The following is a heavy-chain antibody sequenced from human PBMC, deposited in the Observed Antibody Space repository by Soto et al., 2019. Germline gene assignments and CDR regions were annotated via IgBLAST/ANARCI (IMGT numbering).Heavy chain of an antibody. Sequence: PSETLSLTCTVSGGSISSSSYYWGWIRQPPGKGLEWIGSIYYSGSTYYNPSLKSRVTISVDTSKNQFSLKLSSVTAADTAVYYCARFDRSDSSGYYNYWGQGTLVTVSS. J-gene: IGHJ4*02. V-gene: IGHV4-39*01. CDR3: ARFDRSDSSGYYNY. CDR1: GGSISSSSYY. D-gene: IGHD3-22*01. CDR2: IYYSGST.